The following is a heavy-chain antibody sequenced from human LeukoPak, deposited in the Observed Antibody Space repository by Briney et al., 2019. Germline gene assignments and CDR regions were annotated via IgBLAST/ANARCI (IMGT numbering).Heavy chain of an antibody. CDR3: ALQGRVAGHISDY. Sequence: ASVKVSCKASGYTFTSYGISWVRQAPGRGLEWMGWISAYNGNTNYAQKLQGRVTMTTDTSTSTACMELRSLRSDDTAVYYCALQGRVAGHISDYWGQGTLITVSS. CDR2: ISAYNGNT. CDR1: GYTFTSYG. J-gene: IGHJ4*02. V-gene: IGHV1-18*01. D-gene: IGHD6-19*01.